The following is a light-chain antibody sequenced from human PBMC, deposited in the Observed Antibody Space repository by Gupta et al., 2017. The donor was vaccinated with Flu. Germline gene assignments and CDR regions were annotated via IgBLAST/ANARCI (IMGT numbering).Light chain of an antibody. CDR1: SGHSSYA. CDR3: QTWGTGIGV. Sequence: QLLLPQSPSASASLGASVTPTCTRSSGHSSYAIAWPQQQPEKGPRYLMTLNSDGSHSKGDVIPDRFSCSSAVAERYLTISSLQAEDDADYYGQTWGTGIGVFGGGTKLTVL. V-gene: IGLV4-69*01. J-gene: IGLJ3*02. CDR2: LNSDGSH.